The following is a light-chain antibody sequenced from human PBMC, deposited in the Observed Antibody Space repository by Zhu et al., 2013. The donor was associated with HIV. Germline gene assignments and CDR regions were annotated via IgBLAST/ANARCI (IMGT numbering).Light chain of an antibody. V-gene: IGKV3-11*01. J-gene: IGKJ3*01. CDR3: QQRSNWPLFT. CDR1: QSLSSY. CDR2: DAS. Sequence: EVVLTQSPATLSLSPGERVTLSCRASQSLSSYLAWYQQKPGQAPRPLIYDASNRATGIPARFSGSGSGTDFTLTISSLEPEDFAVYYCQQRSNWPLFTFGPGTKVDIK.